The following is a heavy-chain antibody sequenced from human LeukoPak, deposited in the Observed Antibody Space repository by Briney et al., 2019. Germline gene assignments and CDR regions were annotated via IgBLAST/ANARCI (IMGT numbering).Heavy chain of an antibody. V-gene: IGHV2-70*11. CDR1: GFSLSTSGMC. Sequence: SGPALVKPTQALTLTCTFSGFSLSTSGMCVSWIRQPPGKALEWLARIDWDDDKYYSTSLKTRLTISKDTSKNQVVLTMTNMDPVDTATYYCARLGYCSGGGVGDFDYWGQGTLVTVSS. CDR3: ARLGYCSGGGVGDFDY. J-gene: IGHJ4*02. D-gene: IGHD2-15*01. CDR2: IDWDDDK.